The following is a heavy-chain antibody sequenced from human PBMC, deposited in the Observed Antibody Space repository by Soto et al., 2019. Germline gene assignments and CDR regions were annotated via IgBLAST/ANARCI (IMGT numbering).Heavy chain of an antibody. CDR1: GFTFSSYA. CDR2: ISGSGGST. J-gene: IGHJ4*02. CDR3: AKVPGYSSSWYDFFAY. Sequence: GGSLRLSCAASGFTFSSYAMSWVRQAPGKGLEWVSAISGSGGSTYYADSVKGRFTISRDNSKNTLYLQMNSLRAEDTAVYYCAKVPGYSSSWYDFFAYWGQGTLVTVSS. V-gene: IGHV3-23*01. D-gene: IGHD6-13*01.